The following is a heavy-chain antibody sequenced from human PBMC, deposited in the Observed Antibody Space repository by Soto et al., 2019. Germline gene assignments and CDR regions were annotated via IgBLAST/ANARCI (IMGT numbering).Heavy chain of an antibody. V-gene: IGHV1-18*01. J-gene: IGHJ3*02. CDR2: ISAYNGNT. D-gene: IGHD2-15*01. CDR1: GYTFTGYG. Sequence: ASVKVSCKASGYTFTGYGISWVRQAPGQGLDWMGLISAYNGNTNYAQKLQGRVTMTTDTSTSTAYMELRSLRSDDTAVYYCARGGYCSGGSCYPDAFDIWGQGTMVTVSS. CDR3: ARGGYCSGGSCYPDAFDI.